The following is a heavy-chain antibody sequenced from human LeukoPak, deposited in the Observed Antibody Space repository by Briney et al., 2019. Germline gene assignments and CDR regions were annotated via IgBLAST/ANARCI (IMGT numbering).Heavy chain of an antibody. CDR2: ISAYNGNT. CDR3: ARGFLYDSSGYCDY. V-gene: IGHV1-18*01. Sequence: ASVKVSCKASGYIFTSYGISWVRQAPGQGLEWMGRISAYNGNTNYAQKLQGRVTMTTDTSTSTAYMELRSLRSDDTAGYYCARGFLYDSSGYCDYWGQGTLVTVSS. J-gene: IGHJ4*02. D-gene: IGHD3-22*01. CDR1: GYIFTSYG.